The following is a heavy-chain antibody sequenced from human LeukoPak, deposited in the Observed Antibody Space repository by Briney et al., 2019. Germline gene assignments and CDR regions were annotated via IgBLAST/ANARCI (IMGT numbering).Heavy chain of an antibody. CDR1: GFTFSSYG. CDR2: IWYDGSNK. V-gene: IGHV3-33*01. D-gene: IGHD5-24*01. J-gene: IGHJ6*02. Sequence: PGRSLRLSCAASGFTFSSYGMHWVRQAPGKGLEWVAVIWYDGSNKYYADSVKGRFSISRDNSKNTLYLQMNSLRAEDTAVYYCASRDKGYYYGMDVWGQGTTVTVSS. CDR3: ASRDKGYYYGMDV.